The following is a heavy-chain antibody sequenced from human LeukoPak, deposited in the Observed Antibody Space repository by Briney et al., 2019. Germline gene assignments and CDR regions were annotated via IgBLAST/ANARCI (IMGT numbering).Heavy chain of an antibody. D-gene: IGHD5/OR15-5a*01. CDR2: ISSSSDYI. CDR3: ARSRSVSNYKGMDV. V-gene: IGHV3-21*01. CDR1: GFTFSDYS. J-gene: IGHJ6*02. Sequence: GGSLRLSCPASGFTFSDYSMSWVRQAPGKGLEWVSSISSSSDYIYYADSVKGRFTISRDNARNSLYLQMNSLRAEDTAVYYCARSRSVSNYKGMDVWGQGTTGTVSS.